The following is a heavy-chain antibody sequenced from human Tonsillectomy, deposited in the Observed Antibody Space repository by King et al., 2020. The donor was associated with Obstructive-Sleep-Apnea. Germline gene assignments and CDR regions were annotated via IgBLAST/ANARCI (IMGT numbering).Heavy chain of an antibody. CDR1: GFTFSTYG. CDR3: AKDQSEVVHPRAMDY. D-gene: IGHD2-2*01. J-gene: IGHJ4*02. V-gene: IGHV3-30*18. Sequence: VQLVESGGGVVQPGRSLRLSCAASGFTFSTYGMHWVRQAPGKGLEWVAVRSYHGSNKYYADPVKGRFTISRDNSKNTLYLQMNSLRADDTAVYYCAKDQSEVVHPRAMDYWGQGTLVTVSS. CDR2: RSYHGSNK.